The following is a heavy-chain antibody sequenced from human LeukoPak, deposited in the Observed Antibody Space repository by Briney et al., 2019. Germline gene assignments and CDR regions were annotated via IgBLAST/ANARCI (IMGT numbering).Heavy chain of an antibody. CDR2: IYASGIT. D-gene: IGHD3-10*01. CDR3: ARGGRGLDY. V-gene: IGHV4-4*07. Sequence: SETLSLTCTVSGDSITNYYWNWIRQLPGKGLEWIGRIYASGITNYNPSLKSRVTMSVDTSKNQFSLKVTSVTAADTAVYFCARGGRGLDYWGQGILVTVSS. J-gene: IGHJ4*02. CDR1: GDSITNYY.